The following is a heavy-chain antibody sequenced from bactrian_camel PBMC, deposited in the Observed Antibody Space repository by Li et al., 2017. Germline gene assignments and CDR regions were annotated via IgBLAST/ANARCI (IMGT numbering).Heavy chain of an antibody. D-gene: IGHD6*01. CDR1: GSSARW. J-gene: IGHJ4*01. Sequence: HVQLVESGGGAVQAGGSVRLSCTLSGSSARWMGWFREAPGKEREGVAVIFTGAGSTYYSDSVKGRFTISQDKAKNTVYLQMNNLQPEDTATCYCAEGRGSRGEHCYSLNYWGQGTQVTVS. V-gene: IGHV3S1*01. CDR2: IFTGAGST. CDR3: AEGRGSRGEHCYSLNY.